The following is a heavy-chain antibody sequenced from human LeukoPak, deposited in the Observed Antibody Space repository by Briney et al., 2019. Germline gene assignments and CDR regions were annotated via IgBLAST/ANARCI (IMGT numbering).Heavy chain of an antibody. D-gene: IGHD2-2*01. J-gene: IGHJ2*01. CDR3: ARDLDIVVVPAASYFDI. Sequence: ASVKVSCKASGYIFTSYGISWVRQAPGQGVEWMGWISAYNGNTNYAQKLQGRVTMTTDTSTSTAYMELRSLRSDDTAVYYCARDLDIVVVPAASYFDIWGRGTLVTVSS. CDR2: ISAYNGNT. CDR1: GYIFTSYG. V-gene: IGHV1-18*01.